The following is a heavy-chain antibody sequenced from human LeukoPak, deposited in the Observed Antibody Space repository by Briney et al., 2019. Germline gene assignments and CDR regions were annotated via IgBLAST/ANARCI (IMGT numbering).Heavy chain of an antibody. J-gene: IGHJ3*02. CDR3: ASSCCSHLDTFDI. Sequence: SSVKVSCKASGGTFSSYAISWVRQAPGQGLECMGGIIPIFGTANYAQKFQGRVKITADESTSTAYMELSSLRSEDTAVYYCASSCCSHLDTFDIWGQGTMVTVSS. CDR1: GGTFSSYA. D-gene: IGHD2-21*02. V-gene: IGHV1-69*01. CDR2: IIPIFGTA.